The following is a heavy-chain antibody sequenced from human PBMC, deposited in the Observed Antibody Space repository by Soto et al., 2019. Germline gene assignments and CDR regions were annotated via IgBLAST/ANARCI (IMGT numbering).Heavy chain of an antibody. V-gene: IGHV4-34*01. D-gene: IGHD3-10*01. CDR3: ARGASMVRGVIGYYYYYGMDV. J-gene: IGHJ6*02. Sequence: PSETLSRTCAVHGGSFSGYYWSWIRQPPGKWLERIGESNHSGSTNYKPSLKSRVTISVDTSKNQFSLKLSSVTAADTAVYYCARGASMVRGVIGYYYYYGMDVWGQGTTVTVSS. CDR2: SNHSGST. CDR1: GGSFSGYY.